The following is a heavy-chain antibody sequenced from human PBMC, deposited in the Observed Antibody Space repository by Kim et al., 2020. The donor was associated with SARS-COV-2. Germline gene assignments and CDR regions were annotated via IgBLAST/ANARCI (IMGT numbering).Heavy chain of an antibody. V-gene: IGHV4-59*01. D-gene: IGHD1-1*01. CDR2: IYYSGST. Sequence: SETLSLTCTVSGGSISSYYWSWIRQPPGKGLEWIGYIYYSGSTNYNPSPKSRVTISVDTSKNQFSLKLSSVTAADTAVYYCARGRNGVSYYWGQGTLVTVSS. CDR1: GGSISSYY. CDR3: ARGRNGVSYY. J-gene: IGHJ4*02.